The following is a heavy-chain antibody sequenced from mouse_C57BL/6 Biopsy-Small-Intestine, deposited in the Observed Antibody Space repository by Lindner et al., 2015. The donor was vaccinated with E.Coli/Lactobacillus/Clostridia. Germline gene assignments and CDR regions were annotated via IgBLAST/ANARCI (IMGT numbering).Heavy chain of an antibody. D-gene: IGHD1-1*01. CDR2: INTANGNT. V-gene: IGHV1-84*02. Sequence: SVKVSCKASGYTFTTYAIHWVRQAPGQWLEWMGWINTANGNTKYSQKFQGRVTITRDTSTTTAYMELSSLRSEDTAVYYCARVLFGEGNYYYYYMDVWGEGTTVTVSS. CDR3: ARVLFGEGNYYYYYMDV. CDR1: GYTFTTYA. J-gene: IGHJ1*01.